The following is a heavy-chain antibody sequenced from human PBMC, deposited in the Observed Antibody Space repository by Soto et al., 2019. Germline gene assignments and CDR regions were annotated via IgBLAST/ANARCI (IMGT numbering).Heavy chain of an antibody. V-gene: IGHV4-39*01. CDR3: ARHGSSWTFFDY. CDR2: FYHSGTS. Sequence: SETLPLTYNVSDGTISNTGYHRGWNHQPPGKGLEWIGTFYHSGTSYYIPSLKSRVTISVDTSKNQFSLKLDSVTAADTAVYYCARHGSSWTFFDYWGQGTLVTVSS. J-gene: IGHJ4*02. D-gene: IGHD6-13*01. CDR1: DGTISNTGYH.